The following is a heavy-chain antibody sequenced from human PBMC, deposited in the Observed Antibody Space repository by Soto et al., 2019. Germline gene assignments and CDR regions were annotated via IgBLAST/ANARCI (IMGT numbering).Heavy chain of an antibody. J-gene: IGHJ5*01. D-gene: IGHD3-10*01. CDR3: AGERGWFDS. CDR2: ISWNSGSI. V-gene: IGHV3-9*01. CDR1: GFTFDDYA. Sequence: EVQLVESGGGLVQPGRSLRLSCAASGFTFDDYAMHWVRQAPGKGLEWVSGISWNSGSIGYADSVKGRFTISRDNAKNSLYLQMNSLRAEDTALYYCAGERGWFDSWGQGTLVTVSS.